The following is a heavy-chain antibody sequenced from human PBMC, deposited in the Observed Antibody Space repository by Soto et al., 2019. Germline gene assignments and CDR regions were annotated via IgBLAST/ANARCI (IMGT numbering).Heavy chain of an antibody. J-gene: IGHJ4*02. CDR3: AREKSNPHYGDYKHDY. Sequence: ASVKVSCKASGGTFSSYTISWVRQAPGQGLEWMGRIIPILGIANYAQKFQGRVTITRDTSASTAYMELSSLRSEDTAVYYCAREKSNPHYGDYKHDYWGQGTLVTVSS. CDR1: GGTFSSYT. CDR2: IIPILGIA. D-gene: IGHD4-17*01. V-gene: IGHV1-69*04.